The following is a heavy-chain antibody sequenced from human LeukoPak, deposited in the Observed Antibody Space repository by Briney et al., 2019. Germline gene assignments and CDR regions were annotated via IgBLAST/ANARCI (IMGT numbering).Heavy chain of an antibody. CDR1: GGTFSSYA. Sequence: SVKVSCTASGGTFSSYAISWGRQAPGQGLEWMGGIIPIFGTANYAQKFQGRVTITADESTSTAYMELSSLRSEDTAVCYCAGSTYYYGSGSYYNGDYWGQGTLVTVSS. V-gene: IGHV1-69*01. CDR2: IIPIFGTA. D-gene: IGHD3-10*01. J-gene: IGHJ4*02. CDR3: AGSTYYYGSGSYYNGDY.